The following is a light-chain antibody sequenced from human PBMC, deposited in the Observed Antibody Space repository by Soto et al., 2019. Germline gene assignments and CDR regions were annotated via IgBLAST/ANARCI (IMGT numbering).Light chain of an antibody. J-gene: IGKJ5*01. CDR1: QDITNY. CDR2: DAS. Sequence: DIQMTQSPSSLSASVGDRVTIICQASQDITNYLDWYQQKPGKAPKLLIYDASNLETGVPSRFSGSASGTHFTFTISSLQPEDIATYYCQKYDSVPFTFGQGTKLEMK. V-gene: IGKV1-33*01. CDR3: QKYDSVPFT.